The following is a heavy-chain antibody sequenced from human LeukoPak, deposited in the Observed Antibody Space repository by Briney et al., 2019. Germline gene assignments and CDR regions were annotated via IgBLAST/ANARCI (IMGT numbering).Heavy chain of an antibody. CDR1: GGTFSSCA. CDR2: IIPIFGIA. CDR3: ARVQGYDFWSGYGMDV. Sequence: ASVKVSCKASGGTFSSCAISWVRQAPGQGLEWMGRIIPIFGIANYAQKFQGRVTITADKSTSTAYMELSSLRSEDTAVYYCARVQGYDFWSGYGMDVWGQGTTVTVSS. J-gene: IGHJ6*02. D-gene: IGHD3-3*01. V-gene: IGHV1-69*04.